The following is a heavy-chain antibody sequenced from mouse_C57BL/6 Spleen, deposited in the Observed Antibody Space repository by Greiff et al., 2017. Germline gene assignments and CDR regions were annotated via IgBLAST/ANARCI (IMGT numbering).Heavy chain of an antibody. CDR1: GYTFTSYW. J-gene: IGHJ4*01. V-gene: IGHV1-72*01. Sequence: QVQLQQPRAELVKPGASVKLSCKASGYTFTSYWMHWVKQRPGRGLEWIGRIDPNSGGTKYNEKFKSKATLTVDKPSSTAYMQLSSLTSEDSAFFYCGNGDDSNYVYFAKGYCCEGGSVIDS. D-gene: IGHD2-5*01. CDR3: GNGDDSNYVYFAKGY. CDR2: IDPNSGGT.